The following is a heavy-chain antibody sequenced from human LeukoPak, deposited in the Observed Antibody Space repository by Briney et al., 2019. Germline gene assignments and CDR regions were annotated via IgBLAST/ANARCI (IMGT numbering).Heavy chain of an antibody. CDR1: GFPFSSYA. CDR2: ISGSGGST. CDR3: AKEMILWFGELPFDY. D-gene: IGHD3-10*01. J-gene: IGHJ4*02. V-gene: IGHV3-23*01. Sequence: GGSLRLSCAASGFPFSSYAMSWVRQAPGKGLEWVSAISGSGGSTYYADSVKGRFTISRDNSKNTLYLQMNSLRAEDTAVYYCAKEMILWFGELPFDYWGQGTLVTVSS.